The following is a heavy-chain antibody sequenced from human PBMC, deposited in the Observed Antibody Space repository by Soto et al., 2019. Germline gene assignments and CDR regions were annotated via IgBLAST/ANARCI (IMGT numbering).Heavy chain of an antibody. CDR1: GFIFSDYY. D-gene: IGHD3-3*01. J-gene: IGHJ6*02. V-gene: IGHV3-11*01. CDR2: SSNRDRST. Sequence: ESGGGSVKPGGSLRLSCAASGFIFSDYYMTWIRQAPGKGLEWLSCSSNRDRSTYYADSVKDRFVVSKDNAKNLVYLQMNSLRAEDTAVYFCARAWKIEKFGVISMSKGLDVWGQGTTVTVSS. CDR3: ARAWKIEKFGVISMSKGLDV.